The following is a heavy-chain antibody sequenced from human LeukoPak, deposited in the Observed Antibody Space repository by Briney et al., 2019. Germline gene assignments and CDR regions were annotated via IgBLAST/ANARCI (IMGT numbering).Heavy chain of an antibody. CDR3: AREGGKAWAAPYYYYYGMDV. J-gene: IGHJ6*02. Sequence: GESLKISCKGSGYTFTSYAMNWVRQAPGQGLEWMGWINTNTGNPTYAQGFTGRFVFSLDTSVSTAYLQISSLKAEDTAVYYCAREGGKAWAAPYYYYYGMDVWGQGTTVTVSS. D-gene: IGHD2-15*01. V-gene: IGHV7-4-1*02. CDR2: INTNTGNP. CDR1: GYTFTSYA.